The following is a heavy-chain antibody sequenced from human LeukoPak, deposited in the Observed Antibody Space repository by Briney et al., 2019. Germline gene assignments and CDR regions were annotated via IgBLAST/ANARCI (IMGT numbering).Heavy chain of an antibody. Sequence: PGGSLRLSCAASGFTFSSYGMHWVRQAPGKGLEWVAFIRYDGSNKYYADSVKGRFTISRDNSKNTLYLQMNSLRAEDTAVYYCAKESVQPERLDAFDIWGQGTMVTVSS. CDR1: GFTFSSYG. CDR3: AKESVQPERLDAFDI. CDR2: IRYDGSNK. D-gene: IGHD1-1*01. J-gene: IGHJ3*02. V-gene: IGHV3-30*02.